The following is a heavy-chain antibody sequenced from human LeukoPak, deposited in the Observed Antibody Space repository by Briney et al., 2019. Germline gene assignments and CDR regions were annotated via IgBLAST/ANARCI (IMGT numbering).Heavy chain of an antibody. CDR2: INPSGDFR. J-gene: IGHJ5*02. V-gene: IGHV1-46*01. D-gene: IGHD1-26*01. CDR3: ARDYSGQWEQLTGWWIDP. Sequence: ASVKVSCKASGYTFTSYAMNWVRQAPGQGLEWMAIINPSGDFRSYAQKFQGRVTVTRDMSTRTVYMELNDLRPEDTALYYCARDYSGQWEQLTGWWIDPWGQGTLVIVSS. CDR1: GYTFTSYA.